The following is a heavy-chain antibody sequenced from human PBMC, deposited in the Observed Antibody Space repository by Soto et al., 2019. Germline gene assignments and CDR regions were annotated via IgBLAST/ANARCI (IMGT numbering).Heavy chain of an antibody. J-gene: IGHJ4*02. Sequence: HPGGSLRLSXAASGFTFSSYGMHWVRQAPGKGLEWVAVISYDGSNKYYADSVKGRFTISRDNSKNTLYLQMNSLRAEDTAVYYCAKDRNWGGSYPHHWGQGTLVTVSS. V-gene: IGHV3-30*18. CDR3: AKDRNWGGSYPHH. CDR1: GFTFSSYG. D-gene: IGHD1-26*01. CDR2: ISYDGSNK.